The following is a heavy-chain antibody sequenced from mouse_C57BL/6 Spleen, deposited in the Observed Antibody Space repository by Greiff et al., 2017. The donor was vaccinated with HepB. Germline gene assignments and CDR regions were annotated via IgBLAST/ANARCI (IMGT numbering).Heavy chain of an antibody. CDR1: GFTFSSYG. J-gene: IGHJ2*01. CDR3: ARRYDYDGVKYFDY. V-gene: IGHV5-6*01. Sequence: EVQGVESGGDLVKPGGSLKLSCAASGFTFSSYGMSWVRQTPDKRLEWVATISSGGSYTYYPDSVKGRFTISRDNAKNTLYLQMSSLKSEDTAMYYCARRYDYDGVKYFDYWGQGTTLTVSS. CDR2: ISSGGSYT. D-gene: IGHD2-4*01.